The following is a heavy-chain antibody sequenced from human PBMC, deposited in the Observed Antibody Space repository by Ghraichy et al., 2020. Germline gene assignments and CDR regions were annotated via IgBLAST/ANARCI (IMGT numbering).Heavy chain of an antibody. D-gene: IGHD6-13*01. J-gene: IGHJ4*02. V-gene: IGHV3-21*01. CDR3: ARDGGSWSPWYFDY. CDR2: ISSSSSDI. CDR1: GFTFSSYN. Sequence: SCAASGFTFSSYNMNWVRQAPGKGLEWVSSISSSSSDIYYADSVEGRFTISRDNAKNSLYLQMNSLRAEDTALYNCARDGGSWSPWYFDYWGQGTLVTVSS.